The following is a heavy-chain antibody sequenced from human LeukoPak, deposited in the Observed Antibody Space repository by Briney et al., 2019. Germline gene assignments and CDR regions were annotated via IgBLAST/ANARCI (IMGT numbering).Heavy chain of an antibody. Sequence: GGSLRLSCAASGFNFNNFAMSWVRQAPGKGPEWLSAMTGPADTTYYAESVKGRFTISRGYPKSMVYLQMNSLRVEDTAIYYCAKGAEIDHWGQGTLVTVSS. J-gene: IGHJ4*02. V-gene: IGHV3-23*01. CDR2: MTGPADTT. CDR3: AKGAEIDH. CDR1: GFNFNNFA.